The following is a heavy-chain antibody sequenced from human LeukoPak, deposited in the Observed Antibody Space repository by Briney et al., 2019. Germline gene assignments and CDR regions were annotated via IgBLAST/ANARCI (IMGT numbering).Heavy chain of an antibody. CDR3: ARTDEIYYYYYMDV. CDR2: INPNSSGT. V-gene: IGHV1-2*02. J-gene: IGHJ6*03. Sequence: ASVKVSCKASGYTFTGYYMHWVRQAPGQGLEWMGWINPNSSGTNYAQKFQGRVTMTRDTSISTAYMELSRLRSDDTAVYYCARTDEIYYYYYMDVWGKGTTVTVSS. CDR1: GYTFTGYY.